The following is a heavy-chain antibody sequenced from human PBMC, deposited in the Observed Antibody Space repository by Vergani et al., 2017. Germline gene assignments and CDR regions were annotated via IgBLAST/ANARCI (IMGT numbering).Heavy chain of an antibody. Sequence: QVQLVQSGAEVKKPGSSVKVSCKASGGTFSSYAISWVRQAPGQGLEWMGGIIPIFGTANYAQKCQGRVTITADESTSTAYMQLSSLRSEDTAVYYCGGADWDSRPAYYYDWWGQGTVVIVSA. CDR3: GGADWDSRPAYYYDW. CDR1: GGTFSSYA. D-gene: IGHD6-13*01. V-gene: IGHV1-69*01. J-gene: IGHJ4*02. CDR2: IIPIFGTA.